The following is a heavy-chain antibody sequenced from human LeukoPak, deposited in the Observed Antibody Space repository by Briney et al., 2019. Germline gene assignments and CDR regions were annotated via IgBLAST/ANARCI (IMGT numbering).Heavy chain of an antibody. CDR3: AKDARDRLRFLEWSAFDY. V-gene: IGHV3-30*02. J-gene: IGHJ4*01. D-gene: IGHD3-3*01. CDR1: GFTFSSYG. CDR2: IRYDGSNK. Sequence: PGGSLRLSCAASGFTFSSYGMHWVRQAPGKGLEWVAFIRYDGSNKYYADSVKGRFTISRDNSKNTLYLQMNSLRAEDTAVYYCAKDARDRLRFLEWSAFDYWGHGTLVTVSS.